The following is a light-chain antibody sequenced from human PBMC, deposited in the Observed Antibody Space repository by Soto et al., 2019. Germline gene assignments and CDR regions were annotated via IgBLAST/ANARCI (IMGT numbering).Light chain of an antibody. J-gene: IGLJ1*01. V-gene: IGLV2-23*01. CDR1: SSDVGIYNL. CDR2: EGT. Sequence: QSALTQPASVSGSPGQSITISCTGTSSDVGIYNLVSWYQQHPGKAPKLIIYEGTKRPSGVSNRFSGSKSDNTASLTISGLQAEDEADYYCCSYAGTRIYVLGTGTKVTVL. CDR3: CSYAGTRIYV.